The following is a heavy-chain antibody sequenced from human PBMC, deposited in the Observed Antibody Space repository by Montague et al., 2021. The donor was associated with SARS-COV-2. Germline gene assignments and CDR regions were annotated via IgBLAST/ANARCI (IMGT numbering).Heavy chain of an antibody. CDR1: KFTFSDYW. CDR2: INRDGSER. J-gene: IGHJ4*02. D-gene: IGHD3-3*01. V-gene: IGHV3-7*03. Sequence: SLRLSCAASKFTFSDYWKSWVRQAPGKGLEWLANINRDGSERYYVDSVKGRFTISRDNAKNSLYLQMNSLSAEDTAVYYCAGDEGYTYYDCWSGYFVYWGQGTLITVSS. CDR3: AGDEGYTYYDCWSGYFVY.